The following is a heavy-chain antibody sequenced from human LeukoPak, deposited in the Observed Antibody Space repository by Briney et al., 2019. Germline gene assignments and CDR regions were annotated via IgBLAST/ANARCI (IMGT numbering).Heavy chain of an antibody. CDR2: ISAYNGNT. D-gene: IGHD3-3*01. J-gene: IGHJ4*02. CDR3: AKVKTVVVIRELGY. CDR1: GYTFTSYG. Sequence: ASVKVSCTASGYTFTSYGISWVRQAPGQGLEWMGWISAYNGNTNYAQKPQGRVTMTTDTSTSTAYMELRSLRSDDTAVYYCAKVKTVVVIRELGYWGQGTLVTVSS. V-gene: IGHV1-18*01.